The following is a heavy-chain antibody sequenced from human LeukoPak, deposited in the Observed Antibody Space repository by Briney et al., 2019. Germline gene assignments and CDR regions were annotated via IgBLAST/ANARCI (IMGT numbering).Heavy chain of an antibody. CDR2: IYYSGST. D-gene: IGHD5-18*01. V-gene: IGHV4-59*01. J-gene: IGHJ3*02. CDR3: ARDRGYSYGDHDAFDI. CDR1: GGSISSYY. Sequence: PSETLSLTCTVSGGSISSYYWSWIRQPPGKGLEWIGYIYYSGSTNYNPSLKSRVTISVDTSKNQFSLKLSSVTAAATAVYYCARDRGYSYGDHDAFDIWGQGTMVTVSS.